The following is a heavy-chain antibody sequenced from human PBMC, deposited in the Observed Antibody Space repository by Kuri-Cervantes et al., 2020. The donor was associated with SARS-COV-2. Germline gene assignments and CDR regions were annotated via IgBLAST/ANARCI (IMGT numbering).Heavy chain of an antibody. D-gene: IGHD5-12*01. Sequence: GESLKISCAASGFTFSSYSMNWVRQAPGKGLEWVSSISSSSSYVYYADSVKGRFTISRDNAKNSLYLQINSLRAEDTAVYYCARAQRGLMVALDYWGQGTLVTVSS. CDR3: ARAQRGLMVALDY. V-gene: IGHV3-21*01. CDR2: ISSSSSYV. CDR1: GFTFSSYS. J-gene: IGHJ4*02.